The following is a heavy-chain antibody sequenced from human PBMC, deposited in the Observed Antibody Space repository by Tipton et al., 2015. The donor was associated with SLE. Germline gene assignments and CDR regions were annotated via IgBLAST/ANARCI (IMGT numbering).Heavy chain of an antibody. Sequence: GLVKPSETLSLTCTVSTGSISGYYWTWVRQPPGKGLEWIGYIYYGGSTNFNPSLKSRVTISVDSSKNQFSLKLNSVTSADTAVYFCSRGQEGAGYCSNNNCYLGPFDLWGQGTMVTVSS. CDR2: IYYGGST. J-gene: IGHJ3*01. CDR3: SRGQEGAGYCSNNNCYLGPFDL. CDR1: TGSISGYY. V-gene: IGHV4-59*01. D-gene: IGHD2-2*01.